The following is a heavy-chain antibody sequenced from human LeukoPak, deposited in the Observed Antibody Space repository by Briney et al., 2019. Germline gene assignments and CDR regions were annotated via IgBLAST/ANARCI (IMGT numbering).Heavy chain of an antibody. D-gene: IGHD3-10*01. J-gene: IGHJ6*03. CDR1: GYTFTSYD. CDR2: MNPNSGNT. Sequence: ASVKVSCKASGYTFTSYDINWVRQATGQGLEWMGWMNPNSGNTGYAQKFQGRVTMTRNTSISTAYMELSSLRSEDTAVYYCARLNAGTYITMVRGVGRYYYYVNVWGKGTTVTVSS. V-gene: IGHV1-8*01. CDR3: ARLNAGTYITMVRGVGRYYYYVNV.